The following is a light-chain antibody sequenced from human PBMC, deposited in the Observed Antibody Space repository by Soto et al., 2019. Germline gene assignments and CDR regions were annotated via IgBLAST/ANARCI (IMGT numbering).Light chain of an antibody. V-gene: IGKV3-15*01. Sequence: EIVMTQSPATLSVSPGERATISCRASQSVSSNLAWYQQKPGQAPMLLIYGASTRPTGIPARFSGSGSGTEFTFTISSRQSEDFAIYYCQQYNNWPPWTFGEGTKVEIK. J-gene: IGKJ1*01. CDR2: GAS. CDR1: QSVSSN. CDR3: QQYNNWPPWT.